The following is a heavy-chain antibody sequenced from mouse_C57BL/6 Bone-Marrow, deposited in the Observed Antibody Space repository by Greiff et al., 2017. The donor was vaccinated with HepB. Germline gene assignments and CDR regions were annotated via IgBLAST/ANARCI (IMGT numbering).Heavy chain of an antibody. D-gene: IGHD2-5*01. CDR3: ARDRYSHYVVGFDY. J-gene: IGHJ2*01. V-gene: IGHV5-4*01. Sequence: EVKLVESGGGLVKPGGSLKLSCAASGFTFSSYAMSWVRQTPEKRLEWVATISDGGSYTYYPDNVKGRFTISRDNAKNNLYLQMSHLKSEDTALYYCARDRYSHYVVGFDYWGQGTTLTVSS. CDR1: GFTFSSYA. CDR2: ISDGGSYT.